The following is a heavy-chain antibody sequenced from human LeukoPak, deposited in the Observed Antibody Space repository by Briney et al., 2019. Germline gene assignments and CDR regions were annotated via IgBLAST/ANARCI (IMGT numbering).Heavy chain of an antibody. CDR2: ISAYNGNT. J-gene: IGHJ4*02. Sequence: ASVNVSCKASGYTFTRYGISWVRQAPGQGLEWMGWISAYNGNTNYAQKLQGRVTMTTDTSTSTAYMELRSLRSDDTAVYYCARERGTRTPFDYWGQGTLVTVSS. V-gene: IGHV1-18*01. CDR1: GYTFTRYG. CDR3: ARERGTRTPFDY. D-gene: IGHD1-14*01.